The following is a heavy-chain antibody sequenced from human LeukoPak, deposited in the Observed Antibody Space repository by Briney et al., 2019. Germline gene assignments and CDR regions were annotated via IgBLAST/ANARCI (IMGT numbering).Heavy chain of an antibody. CDR3: ARERSSSYDAFDI. CDR2: IYSGGST. J-gene: IGHJ3*02. D-gene: IGHD6-13*01. V-gene: IGHV3-53*01. CDR1: GFTFSSYS. Sequence: PGGSLRLSCAASGFTFSSYSMSWVRQAPGKGLEWVSVIYSGGSTYYADSVKGRFTISRDNSKNTLYLQMNSLRAEDTAVYYCARERSSSYDAFDIWGQGTMVTVSS.